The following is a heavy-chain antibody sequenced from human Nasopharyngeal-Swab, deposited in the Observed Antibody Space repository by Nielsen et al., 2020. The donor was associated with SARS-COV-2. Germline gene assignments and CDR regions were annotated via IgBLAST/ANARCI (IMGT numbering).Heavy chain of an antibody. CDR3: ARDGLDYDFWSAYFMDV. D-gene: IGHD3-3*01. CDR1: GFTFNKYN. Sequence: GGSLRLSCAASGFTFNKYNFNWVRQAPGKGLEWVSSISSSSSYIYYADSVKGRFTISRDNAKNSFSLQMNSLRAEDTAGYYCARDGLDYDFWSAYFMDVWGQGTTVTVSS. J-gene: IGHJ6*02. V-gene: IGHV3-21*01. CDR2: ISSSSSYI.